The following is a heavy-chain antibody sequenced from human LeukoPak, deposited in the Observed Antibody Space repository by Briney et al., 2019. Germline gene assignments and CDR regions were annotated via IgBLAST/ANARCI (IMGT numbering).Heavy chain of an antibody. CDR2: IYYSGST. J-gene: IGHJ4*02. CDR3: ARLGDSSSRLYYFDY. V-gene: IGHV4-59*08. D-gene: IGHD6-6*01. CDR1: GGSISSYY. Sequence: PSETLSLTCTVSGGSISSYYWSWIRQPPGKGLEWLGYIYYSGSTNYNPSLKSRVTISVDTSKNQFSLKLSSVTAADTAVYYCARLGDSSSRLYYFDYWGQGTLVTVSS.